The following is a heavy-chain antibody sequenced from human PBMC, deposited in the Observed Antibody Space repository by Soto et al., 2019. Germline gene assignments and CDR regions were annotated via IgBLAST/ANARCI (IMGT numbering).Heavy chain of an antibody. CDR1: GFTFSSYA. CDR2: ISYDGSNK. CDR3: AREVQLERYYYYGMDV. Sequence: QVQLVESGAGVVQPGRSLRLSCAASGFTFSSYAMHWVRQAPGKGLEWVAVISYDGSNKYYADSVKGRFTISRDNSKNTLYLQMNSLRAEDTAVYYCAREVQLERYYYYGMDVWGQGTTVTVSS. V-gene: IGHV3-30-3*01. D-gene: IGHD1-1*01. J-gene: IGHJ6*02.